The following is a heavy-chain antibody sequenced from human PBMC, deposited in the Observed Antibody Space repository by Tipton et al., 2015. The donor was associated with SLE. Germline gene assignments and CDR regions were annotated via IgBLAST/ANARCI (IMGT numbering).Heavy chain of an antibody. J-gene: IGHJ4*02. CDR1: GGSFSGYY. Sequence: TLSLTCAVYGGSFSGYYWSWIRQPPGKGLEWIGSIYQSGSTYYNPSLKSRVTISVDTSKNQFSLKLSSVTAADTAVYYCARGQVAVAEDYWGQGTLVTVSS. CDR2: IYQSGST. CDR3: ARGQVAVAEDY. D-gene: IGHD6-19*01. V-gene: IGHV4-34*01.